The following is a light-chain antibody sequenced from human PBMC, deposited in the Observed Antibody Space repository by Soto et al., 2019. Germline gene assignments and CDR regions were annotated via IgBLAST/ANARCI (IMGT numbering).Light chain of an antibody. CDR3: STYTSIPTCV. Sequence: QSALTQPAAVSGPPGQSITISCTGTSSDVGRYNYVSWYQQHSGKAPKLVIYEVRNRPSGISNRFSASKSGNTASLTISGLQAEDEADYYRSTYTSIPTCVLGGGTKVTVL. J-gene: IGLJ2*01. CDR2: EVR. V-gene: IGLV2-14*01. CDR1: SSDVGRYNY.